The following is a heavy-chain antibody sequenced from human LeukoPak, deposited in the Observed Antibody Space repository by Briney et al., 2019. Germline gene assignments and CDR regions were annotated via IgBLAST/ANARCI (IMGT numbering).Heavy chain of an antibody. D-gene: IGHD1-26*01. CDR3: ARAKWELLYYFDY. V-gene: IGHV3-21*01. Sequence: GGSLRLSCAASGFTFSSYSMNWVRQAPGKGLEWVSSISSSSSYIYYADSVKGRFTISRDNSKNTLYLQMNSLRAEDTAVYYCARAKWELLYYFDYWGQGTLVTVSS. CDR1: GFTFSSYS. J-gene: IGHJ4*02. CDR2: ISSSSSYI.